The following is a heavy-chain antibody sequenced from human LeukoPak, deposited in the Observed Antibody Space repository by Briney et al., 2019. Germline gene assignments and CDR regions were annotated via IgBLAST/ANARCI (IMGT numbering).Heavy chain of an antibody. Sequence: PSETLSLTCTVSGGSISSSSYYWGWIRQPPGRGLEWIGSIYYSGSTYYNPSLKSRVIISVDTSKNQFSLKLSSVTAADTAVYYCARRCGGGDCYRIDYWGQGTLVTVSS. J-gene: IGHJ4*02. CDR1: GGSISSSSYY. CDR2: IYYSGST. D-gene: IGHD2-21*02. V-gene: IGHV4-39*07. CDR3: ARRCGGGDCYRIDY.